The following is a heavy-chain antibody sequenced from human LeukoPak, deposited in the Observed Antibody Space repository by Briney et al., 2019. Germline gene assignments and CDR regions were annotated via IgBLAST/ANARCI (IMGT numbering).Heavy chain of an antibody. V-gene: IGHV3-23*01. Sequence: GGSPRLSCAASGFTFSSYAMSWVRQAPGKGLEWVSAISGSGGSTYYADSVKGRFTISRDNSKNTLYLQMNSLRAEDTAVYYCANAYYYDSSGYFPGFDYWGQGTLVTVSS. CDR3: ANAYYYDSSGYFPGFDY. CDR2: ISGSGGST. J-gene: IGHJ4*02. CDR1: GFTFSSYA. D-gene: IGHD3-22*01.